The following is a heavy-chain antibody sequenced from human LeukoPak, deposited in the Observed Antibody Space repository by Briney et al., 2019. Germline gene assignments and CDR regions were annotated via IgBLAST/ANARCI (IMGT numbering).Heavy chain of an antibody. CDR1: GFTFSTYA. CDR2: ISGSGGST. D-gene: IGHD3-10*01. Sequence: GGSLRLSCAASGFTFSTYAMSWVRLAPGKGLEWVSGISGSGGSTYNADSEKGRFTSSRDNSNNKLYVQMNSLRVEDTAVYYCAKSGGLSGSGRLAMDVWGQGTTVTVSS. J-gene: IGHJ6*02. V-gene: IGHV3-23*01. CDR3: AKSGGLSGSGRLAMDV.